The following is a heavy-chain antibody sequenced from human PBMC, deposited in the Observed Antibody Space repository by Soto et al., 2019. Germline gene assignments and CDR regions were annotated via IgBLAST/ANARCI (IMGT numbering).Heavy chain of an antibody. D-gene: IGHD3-3*01. CDR2: ISGPGGRT. CDR3: AKVESYDFWGGYDYYDYSHYGMDV. V-gene: IGHV3-23*01. CDR1: EFTFNNYA. J-gene: IGHJ6*02. Sequence: HLLESGGGLVQPGGSLRLSCAASEFTFNNYAMTWVRQTPGKGLEWVAGISGPGGRTYYADSVKGRFTISRDNSKNTLLLQMNGLRGEDTAVYYCAKVESYDFWGGYDYYDYSHYGMDVWGQGTTVTVSS.